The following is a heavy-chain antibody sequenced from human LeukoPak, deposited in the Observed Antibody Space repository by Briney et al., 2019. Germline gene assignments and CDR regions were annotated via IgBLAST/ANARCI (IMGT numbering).Heavy chain of an antibody. CDR2: INHSGST. Sequence: KPSETLSPTCAVYGGSFSGYYWSWIRQPPGKGLEWIGEINHSGSTNYNPSLKSRVTISIDTSKNQFSLKLSSVTAADTAVYYCASEGIVGATGAFDIWGQGTMVTVSS. CDR1: GGSFSGYY. D-gene: IGHD1-26*01. V-gene: IGHV4-34*01. J-gene: IGHJ3*02. CDR3: ASEGIVGATGAFDI.